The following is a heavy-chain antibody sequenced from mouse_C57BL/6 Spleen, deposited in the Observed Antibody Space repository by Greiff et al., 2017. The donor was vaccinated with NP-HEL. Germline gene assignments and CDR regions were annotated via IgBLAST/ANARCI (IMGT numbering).Heavy chain of an antibody. CDR1: GYTFTDYY. CDR2: INPNNGGT. CDR3: ARRGDWPVLFAY. J-gene: IGHJ3*01. Sequence: VQLQQSGPELVKPGASVKISCKASGYTFTDYYMNWVKQSHGKSLEWIGDINPNNGGTSYNQKFKGKATLTVDKSSSTAYMELRSLTSEDSAVYYCARRGDWPVLFAYWGQGTLVTVSA. D-gene: IGHD3-3*01. V-gene: IGHV1-26*01.